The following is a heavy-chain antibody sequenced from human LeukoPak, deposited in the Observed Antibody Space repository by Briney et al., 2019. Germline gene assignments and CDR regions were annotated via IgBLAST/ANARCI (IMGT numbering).Heavy chain of an antibody. CDR2: INWNGGST. CDR3: ARATRGGIWFGELSDYYYMDV. CDR1: GFTFDDYG. Sequence: GGSLRLSCAASGFTFDDYGMSWVRQAPGKGLEWVSGINWNGGSTGYADSVKGRFTISRDNAKNSLYPQMNSLRAEDTALYYCARATRGGIWFGELSDYYYMDVWGKGTTVTVSS. J-gene: IGHJ6*03. D-gene: IGHD3-10*01. V-gene: IGHV3-20*04.